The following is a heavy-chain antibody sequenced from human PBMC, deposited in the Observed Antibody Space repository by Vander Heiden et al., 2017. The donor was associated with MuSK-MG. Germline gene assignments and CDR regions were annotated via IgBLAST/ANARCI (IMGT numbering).Heavy chain of an antibody. Sequence: QLQLQESGPGLVKPSETLSLTCTVSGGSISSSSYYWGWIRQPPGKGLEWIGSIYYSGSTHDNPSLKSRVTISVDTSKNQFSLKLSSVTAADTAVYYCARHREMGTFDHWGQGTLVTVSS. CDR3: ARHREMGTFDH. CDR1: GGSISSSSYY. V-gene: IGHV4-39*01. J-gene: IGHJ4*02. D-gene: IGHD1-1*01. CDR2: IYYSGST.